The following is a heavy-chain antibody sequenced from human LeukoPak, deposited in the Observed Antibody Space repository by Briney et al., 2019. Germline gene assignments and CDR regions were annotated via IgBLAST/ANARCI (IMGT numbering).Heavy chain of an antibody. CDR2: VHTSGST. V-gene: IGHV4-61*02. J-gene: IGHJ4*02. Sequence: SQTLSLTCTVSGGSIIRGAFYWHWIRQPAGKGLEWIGRVHTSGSTHYDPSLSSRVTISLDTSKNQCSLRLSSVTAADTAVCYCARGPANGASYFDYWGQGSLVTVSS. CDR1: GGSIIRGAFY. CDR3: ARGPANGASYFDY. D-gene: IGHD2-8*01.